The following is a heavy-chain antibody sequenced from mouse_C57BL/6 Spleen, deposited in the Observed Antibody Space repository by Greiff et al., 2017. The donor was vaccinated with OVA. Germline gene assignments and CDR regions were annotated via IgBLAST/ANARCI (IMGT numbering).Heavy chain of an antibody. D-gene: IGHD1-1*01. Sequence: VQLQQSGPELVKPGASVKLSCKASGYTFTSYDINWVKQRPGQGLEWIGWIYPRDGSPKYNEKFKGKATLTVDTSSSTAYMELHSLTSEDSAVYFWARGYYGGEDYWGQGTTLTVSS. CDR2: IYPRDGSP. CDR3: ARGYYGGEDY. J-gene: IGHJ2*01. CDR1: GYTFTSYD. V-gene: IGHV1-85*01.